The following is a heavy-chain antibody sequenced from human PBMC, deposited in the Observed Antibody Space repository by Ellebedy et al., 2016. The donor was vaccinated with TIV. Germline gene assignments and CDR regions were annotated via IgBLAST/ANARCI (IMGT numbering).Heavy chain of an antibody. CDR3: ARAPVGVGPAFDV. CDR1: GLTFSSHA. Sequence: PGGSLRLSCAASGLTFSSHAMRWVRQAPGKGLEWVSSITESGGNTYYADSVKGRFTISRDNAKDTLFLQMNSLRAEDTAIYFCARAPVGVGPAFDVWGQGTMVTVSS. D-gene: IGHD4-23*01. J-gene: IGHJ3*01. CDR2: ITESGGNT. V-gene: IGHV3-23*01.